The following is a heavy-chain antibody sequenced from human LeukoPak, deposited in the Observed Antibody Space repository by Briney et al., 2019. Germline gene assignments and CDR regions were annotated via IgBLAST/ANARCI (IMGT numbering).Heavy chain of an antibody. V-gene: IGHV3-7*01. J-gene: IGHJ4*02. CDR3: ARDDGGSLDY. CDR1: GFTFGSYW. Sequence: PGGSLRLSCAASGFTFGSYWMAWVRQAPGKGLEWVANMKQDGSVRQYVDSVRGRFTISRDNAKNSLFLQMDALRVEDTAVYYCARDDGGSLDYWGQGILVTVSS. CDR2: MKQDGSVR. D-gene: IGHD2-15*01.